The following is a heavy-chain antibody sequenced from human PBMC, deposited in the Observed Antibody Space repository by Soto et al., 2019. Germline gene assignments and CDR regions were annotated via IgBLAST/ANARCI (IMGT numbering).Heavy chain of an antibody. J-gene: IGHJ4*02. Sequence: GGSLRLSCAASGFTFSSYAMSWVRQAPGKGLEWVSAISGSGGSTYYADSVKGRFTISRDNSKNTLYLQMNSLRAEDTALYYCAIDFTSSSWYSFDYWGQGTLVTVSS. CDR1: GFTFSSYA. CDR2: ISGSGGST. CDR3: AIDFTSSSWYSFDY. D-gene: IGHD6-13*01. V-gene: IGHV3-23*01.